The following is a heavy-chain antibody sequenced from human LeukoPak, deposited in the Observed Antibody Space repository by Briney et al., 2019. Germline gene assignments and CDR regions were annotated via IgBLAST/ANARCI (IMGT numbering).Heavy chain of an antibody. CDR1: GGTFSSYA. V-gene: IGHV1-69*13. Sequence: RWASVKVSCKASGGTFSSYAISWVRQAPGQGLEWMGGIIPIFGTANYAQKFQGRVTITADESTSTAYMELSSLRSEDTAVYYCARRRIAAAGLYYYYGMDVWGQGTTVTVSS. CDR2: IIPIFGTA. J-gene: IGHJ6*02. D-gene: IGHD6-13*01. CDR3: ARRRIAAAGLYYYYGMDV.